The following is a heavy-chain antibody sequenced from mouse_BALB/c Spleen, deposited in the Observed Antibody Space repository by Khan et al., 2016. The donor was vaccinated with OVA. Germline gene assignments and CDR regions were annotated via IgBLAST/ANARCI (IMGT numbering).Heavy chain of an antibody. J-gene: IGHJ3*01. Sequence: QVQLQQSGAELARPGASVKMSCKASGYTFTSYTMHWVKQRPGQGLEWIGYINPCNGYTNYNQKFRDKATLNAAKSSSTAYMQLSSLTSEDLAVYYCARGGPYRATSGAWFAYWGQGTLVTVSA. V-gene: IGHV1-4*01. CDR2: INPCNGYT. CDR1: GYTFTSYT. CDR3: ARGGPYRATSGAWFAY. D-gene: IGHD1-1*01.